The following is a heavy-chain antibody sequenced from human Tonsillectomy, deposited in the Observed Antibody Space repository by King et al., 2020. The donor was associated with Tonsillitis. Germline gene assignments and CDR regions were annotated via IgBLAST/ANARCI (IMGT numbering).Heavy chain of an antibody. CDR2: IYYSGST. J-gene: IGHJ6*03. V-gene: IGHV4-59*01. CDR3: ARGGRSSTSPYYYYYYYMDV. CDR1: GGSISSYY. Sequence: QLQESGPGLVKPSETLSLTCTVSGGSISSYYWSWIRQPPGKGLEWIGYIYYSGSTNYNPSLKSRVSNSLDTSKNQFSLKLSSVTAADTAVYYCARGGRSSTSPYYYYYYYMDVWGRGTTVTVSS. D-gene: IGHD2-2*01.